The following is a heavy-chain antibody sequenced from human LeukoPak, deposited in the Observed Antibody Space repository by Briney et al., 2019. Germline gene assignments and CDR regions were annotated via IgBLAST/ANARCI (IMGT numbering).Heavy chain of an antibody. V-gene: IGHV3-21*01. Sequence: GGSLRLSCAASGFTFSSYDMNWVRQAPGKGLEWVSSISSSSTYIYYADSVKGRFTISRDNAKNSLYLQMNSLRAEDTAVYYCARGIWGTDDFWSGYYRRGRREYYFDYWGQGTLVTVSS. CDR3: ARGIWGTDDFWSGYYRRGRREYYFDY. CDR2: ISSSSTYI. D-gene: IGHD3-3*01. CDR1: GFTFSSYD. J-gene: IGHJ4*02.